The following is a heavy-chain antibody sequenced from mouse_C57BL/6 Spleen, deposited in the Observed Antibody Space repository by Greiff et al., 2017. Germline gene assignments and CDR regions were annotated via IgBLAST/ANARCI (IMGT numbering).Heavy chain of an antibody. CDR3: AGSIDGAFAY. J-gene: IGHJ3*01. D-gene: IGHD2-3*01. CDR2: IYPRSGNT. CDR1: GYTFTSYG. V-gene: IGHV1-81*01. Sequence: VKLMESGAELARPGASVKLSCKASGYTFTSYGISWVKQRTGQGLEWIGEIYPRSGNTYYNEKFKGKATLTADKSSSTAYMELRSLTSEDSAVYFCAGSIDGAFAYWGQGTLVTVSA.